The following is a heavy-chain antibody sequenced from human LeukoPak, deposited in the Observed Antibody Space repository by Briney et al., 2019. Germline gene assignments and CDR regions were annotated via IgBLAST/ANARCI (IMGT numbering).Heavy chain of an antibody. J-gene: IGHJ6*04. CDR1: GFTFSSYS. CDR2: ISSSSYI. D-gene: IGHD3-10*02. V-gene: IGHV3-21*01. Sequence: GGSLRLSCAASGFTFSSYSMNWVRQAPGKGLEWVSPISSSSYIHYADSVKGRFTISRDNAKNSLYLQMNSLRAEDTAVYYCAELGITMIGGVWGKGTTVTISS. CDR3: AELGITMIGGV.